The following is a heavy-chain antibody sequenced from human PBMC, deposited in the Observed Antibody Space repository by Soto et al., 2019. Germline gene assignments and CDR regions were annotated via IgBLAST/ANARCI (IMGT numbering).Heavy chain of an antibody. J-gene: IGHJ6*02. Sequence: WASVKVSCKASGYTFTSYDINWVRQATGQGLEWMGWMNPNSGNTGYAQKFQGRVTMTRNTSISTAYMELSSLRSEDTAVYYCAGFANYYGSGSYSSYYYGMDVWGQGTTVTGSS. D-gene: IGHD3-10*01. CDR3: AGFANYYGSGSYSSYYYGMDV. V-gene: IGHV1-8*01. CDR1: GYTFTSYD. CDR2: MNPNSGNT.